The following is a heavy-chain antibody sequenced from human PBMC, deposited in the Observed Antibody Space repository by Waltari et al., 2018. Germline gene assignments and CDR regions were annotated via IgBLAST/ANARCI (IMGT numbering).Heavy chain of an antibody. V-gene: IGHV4-61*01. CDR2: IYYSGST. Sequence: QVQLQESGPGLVKPSETLSLTCTVSGGSVSSGSYYWSWIRQPPGKGLEWIGDIYYSGSTNYNPSLKSRVTISVDTSKNQFSLKLSSVTAADTAVYYCARAREVAGNDYWGQGTLVTVSS. D-gene: IGHD6-19*01. CDR1: GGSVSSGSYY. J-gene: IGHJ4*02. CDR3: ARAREVAGNDY.